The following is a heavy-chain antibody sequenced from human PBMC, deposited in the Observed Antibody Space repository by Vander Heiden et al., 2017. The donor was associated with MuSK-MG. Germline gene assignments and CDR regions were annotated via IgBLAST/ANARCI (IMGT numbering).Heavy chain of an antibody. D-gene: IGHD1-20*01. CDR3: TTQGRTNWRRVDFDY. J-gene: IGHJ4*02. Sequence: DVYLVESGAGLVRPGGSRRLSCPASGFTFTHAWTNWVRTPPGKGLERVAGGKRGSDEAAPAYAAPVKRRFTNSRNDSRNMLYLEMTSLEAEDTILYHCTTQGRTNWRRVDFDYGGKGTLVTVSS. V-gene: IGHV3-15*01. CDR1: GFTFTHAW. CDR2: GKRGSDEAAP.